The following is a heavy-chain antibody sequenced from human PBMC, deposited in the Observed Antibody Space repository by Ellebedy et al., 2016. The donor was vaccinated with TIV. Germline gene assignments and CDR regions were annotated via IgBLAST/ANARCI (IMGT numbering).Heavy chain of an antibody. CDR2: IYPDDSDT. CDR1: GYSFTSYW. CDR3: ARRHYYGSGSYLYYFDY. Sequence: GGSLRLXCKGSGYSFTSYWIGWVRQMPGKGLEWMGIIYPDDSDTRYSPSFQGQVTISADKSISTAYLQWSSLKASDTAMYYCARRHYYGSGSYLYYFDYWGQGTLVTVSS. J-gene: IGHJ4*02. D-gene: IGHD3-10*01. V-gene: IGHV5-51*01.